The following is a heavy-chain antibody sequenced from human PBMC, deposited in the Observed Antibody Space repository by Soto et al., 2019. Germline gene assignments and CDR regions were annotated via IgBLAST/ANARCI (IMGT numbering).Heavy chain of an antibody. D-gene: IGHD1-26*01. J-gene: IGHJ5*01. V-gene: IGHV2-5*02. Sequence: QISLKESGPTLVEPTETLTLTCSFTGFSLISSGEGVCWLRQAPGKAMEFLAIIYWDNDRLYNPSLKNRLSITKDTSQDQVVLIMTYMENVDTCTYYGAHRVGYSDSWDVGWFDSWGQGAPVTVS. CDR3: AHRVGYSDSWDVGWFDS. CDR2: IYWDNDR. CDR1: GFSLISSGEG.